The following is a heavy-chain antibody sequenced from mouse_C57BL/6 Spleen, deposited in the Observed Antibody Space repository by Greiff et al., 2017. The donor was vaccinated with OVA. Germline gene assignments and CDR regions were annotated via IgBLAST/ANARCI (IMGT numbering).Heavy chain of an antibody. CDR2: IYPGSGST. V-gene: IGHV1-55*01. J-gene: IGHJ4*01. CDR3: ASLNSYSNDYAMDY. Sequence: QVQLQQPGAELVKPGASVKMSCKASGYTFTSYWITWVKQRPGQGLEWIGDIYPGSGSTNYNEKFKSKATLTVDKSSSTAYMQLSSLTSEDSAVYYCASLNSYSNDYAMDYWGQGASVTVSS. CDR1: GYTFTSYW. D-gene: IGHD2-5*01.